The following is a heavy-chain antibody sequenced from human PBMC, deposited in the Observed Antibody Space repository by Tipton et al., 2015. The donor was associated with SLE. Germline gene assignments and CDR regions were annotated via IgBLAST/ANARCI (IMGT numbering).Heavy chain of an antibody. CDR2: VSHTRST. J-gene: IGHJ6*03. Sequence: WSWVRQPPGKGLEWIGEVSHTRSTNYNPSLKSRGTISLDTSNNQFSLRLSSVTAADTAVYYCARGVSGYFHYCYMDVWGKGTTATISS. V-gene: IGHV4-34*01. CDR3: ARGVSGYFHYCYMDV. D-gene: IGHD3-16*01.